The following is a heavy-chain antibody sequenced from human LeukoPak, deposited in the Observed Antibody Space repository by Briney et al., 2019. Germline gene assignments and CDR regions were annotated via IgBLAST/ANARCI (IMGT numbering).Heavy chain of an antibody. V-gene: IGHV3-30*03. D-gene: IGHD3-10*01. Sequence: PGGSLRLSCAASGFSLTSSGMHWVRQAPGKGLEWVAFISHDGNKKYYSDSVKGRFTVSRDSSKSTLFLQMDSLRRDDTAVYYCARDIMVRYMPMVRAVEYYQYHAMDVWGQGTTVTVYS. J-gene: IGHJ6*02. CDR2: ISHDGNKK. CDR1: GFSLTSSG. CDR3: ARDIMVRYMPMVRAVEYYQYHAMDV.